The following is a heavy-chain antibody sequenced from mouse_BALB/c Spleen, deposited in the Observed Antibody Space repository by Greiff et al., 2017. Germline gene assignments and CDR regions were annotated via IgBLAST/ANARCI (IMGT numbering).Heavy chain of an antibody. D-gene: IGHD2-1*01. CDR2: INPSSGYT. J-gene: IGHJ4*01. CDR3: ASIYYPRGYYAMDY. V-gene: IGHV1-4*01. CDR1: GYTFTSYS. Sequence: QVQLQQSGAELARPGASVKMSCTASGYTFTSYSMHWVKQRPGQGLEWIGYINPSSGYTNYNQKFKDKATLTADKSSSTAYMQLSRLTSEDSAVYYCASIYYPRGYYAMDYWGQGTSVTVSS.